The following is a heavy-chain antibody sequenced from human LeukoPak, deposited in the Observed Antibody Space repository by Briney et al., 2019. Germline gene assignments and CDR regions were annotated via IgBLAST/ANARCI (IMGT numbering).Heavy chain of an antibody. J-gene: IGHJ4*02. CDR3: ARFSEGAFYYFDY. D-gene: IGHD3-16*01. V-gene: IGHV4-59*01. CDR2: IYYRGTT. CDR1: GGSISSYY. Sequence: SETLSLTCIVSGGSISSYYWSWIRQPPGKGLEWIGYIYYRGTTNYNPSLKSRVTISVDTSKNQFSLKLSSVTAADTAVYYCARFSEGAFYYFDYWGQGTLVTVSS.